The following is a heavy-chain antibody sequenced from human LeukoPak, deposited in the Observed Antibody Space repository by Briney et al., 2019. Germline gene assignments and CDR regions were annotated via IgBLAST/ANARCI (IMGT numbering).Heavy chain of an antibody. CDR2: IYYSGST. Sequence: PSETLSLTCTVSGGSISSSSYYWGWIRQPPGKGLEWIGSIYYSGSTYYNPSPKSRVTISVDTSKNQFSLKLSSVTAADTAVYYCARHVADYDILTGYYKSEQIDYWGQGTLVTVSS. CDR3: ARHVADYDILTGYYKSEQIDY. D-gene: IGHD3-9*01. V-gene: IGHV4-39*01. CDR1: GGSISSSSYY. J-gene: IGHJ4*02.